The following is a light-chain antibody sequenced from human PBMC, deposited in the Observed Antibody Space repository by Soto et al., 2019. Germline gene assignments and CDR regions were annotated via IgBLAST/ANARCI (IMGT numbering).Light chain of an antibody. CDR3: QQYNNWPPIN. V-gene: IGKV3-15*01. CDR2: GAS. Sequence: EIVLTQSLVTLSLSPGEKAPLSCRARQFVSSNFLAWYQQKPGQSPSLLIYGASSRATGIPARFSGSGSGTEFTLTISSLQSEDFAVYYCQQYNNWPPINFGGGTKVDIK. CDR1: QFVSSN. J-gene: IGKJ4*01.